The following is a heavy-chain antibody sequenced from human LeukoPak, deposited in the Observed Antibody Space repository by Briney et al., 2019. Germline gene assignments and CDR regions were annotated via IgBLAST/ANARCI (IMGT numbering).Heavy chain of an antibody. CDR3: ASRGYTVTTPLDY. D-gene: IGHD4-17*01. Sequence: GGSLRLSCAASGFTFSNYAMSGVRQAPGEGLEWVSDICGSGGSTYYADSVKGRFTISRDNSKNTLYLQMNRLRAEDTAVYYCASRGYTVTTPLDYWGQGTLVTVSS. CDR1: GFTFSNYA. CDR2: ICGSGGST. J-gene: IGHJ4*02. V-gene: IGHV3-23*01.